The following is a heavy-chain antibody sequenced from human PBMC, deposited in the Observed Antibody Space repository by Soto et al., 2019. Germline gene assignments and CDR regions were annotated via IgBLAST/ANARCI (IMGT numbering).Heavy chain of an antibody. CDR1: GYTFTSYG. J-gene: IGHJ3*02. D-gene: IGHD6-13*01. CDR3: ARDLPGRDYIAAAYAFDI. Sequence: QVQLVQSGAEVKKPGASVKVSCKASGYTFTSYGISWVRQAPGQGLEWMGWISAYNGNTNYAQKLQGRVTMTTDTATSTADMELRSLRSDDTAVYYCARDLPGRDYIAAAYAFDIWGQGTMVTVSS. V-gene: IGHV1-18*01. CDR2: ISAYNGNT.